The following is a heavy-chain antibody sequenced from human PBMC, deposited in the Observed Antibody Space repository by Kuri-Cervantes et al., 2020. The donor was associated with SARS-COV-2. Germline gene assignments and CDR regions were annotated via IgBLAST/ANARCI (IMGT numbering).Heavy chain of an antibody. CDR3: SRGGAHDAFDI. CDR2: ISAYNGNT. D-gene: IGHD4/OR15-4a*01. J-gene: IGHJ3*02. V-gene: IGHV1-18*01. CDR1: GYTFARFG. Sequence: ATVKLSSKTSGYTFARFGISWVRQSPGQRLEWMGWISAYNGNTNYAQKLQGRVTMPTDISTSTAYMELRSLRSDDTAVYYCSRGGAHDAFDIWGKGTMVTVSS.